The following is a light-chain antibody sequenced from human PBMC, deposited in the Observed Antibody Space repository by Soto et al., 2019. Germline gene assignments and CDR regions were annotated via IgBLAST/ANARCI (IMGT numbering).Light chain of an antibody. CDR1: QDISNY. J-gene: IGKJ4*01. CDR2: DAS. V-gene: IGKV1-33*01. Sequence: DIQMTQSPSSLSASVGDRVTITCQASQDISNYLNWYQQKPGKAPKLLIYDASNLETGVASRFSGSGSGTDFTFTISSLQPEDIATYYCQQYDNLALTFGGGTKVEIK. CDR3: QQYDNLALT.